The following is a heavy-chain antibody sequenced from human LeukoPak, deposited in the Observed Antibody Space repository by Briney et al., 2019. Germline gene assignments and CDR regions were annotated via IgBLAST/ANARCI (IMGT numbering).Heavy chain of an antibody. CDR2: IYSGDIT. D-gene: IGHD6-25*01. Sequence: PGGSLRLSCAASGFAVSSNYMSWVRQAPGKGLEWVSVIYSGDITYYADSVKGRFTISRDNSENTLYLQMNSLRAEDTAVYYCARGPRQYFDFWGQGTLVTVSS. CDR1: GFAVSSNY. CDR3: ARGPRQYFDF. J-gene: IGHJ4*02. V-gene: IGHV3-53*01.